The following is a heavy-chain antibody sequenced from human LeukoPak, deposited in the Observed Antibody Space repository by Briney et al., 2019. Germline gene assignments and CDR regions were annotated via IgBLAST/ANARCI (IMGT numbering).Heavy chain of an antibody. J-gene: IGHJ5*02. D-gene: IGHD6-13*01. CDR3: ARVSGSRTTYNWFDP. CDR1: GGSISSYY. CDR2: IYHSGST. Sequence: PSETLSLTCTVSGGSISSYYWSWIRQPPGKGLEWIGYIYHSGSTNYNASLKSRVTISADTSKNQFSLKLSSVTAADTAVYYCARVSGSRTTYNWFDPWGQGTLVTVSS. V-gene: IGHV4-59*01.